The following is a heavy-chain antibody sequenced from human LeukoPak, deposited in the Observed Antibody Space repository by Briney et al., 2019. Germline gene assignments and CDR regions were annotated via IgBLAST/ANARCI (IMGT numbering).Heavy chain of an antibody. CDR2: ITWNSNNI. J-gene: IGHJ4*02. V-gene: IGHV3-9*01. CDR3: VRLWGDATIFDL. CDR1: GFTFDDSA. Sequence: PGGSLRLSCAASGFTFDDSAMHWVRQAPGKGLEWVSGITWNSNNIAYADSVKGRFTVSRDNAENSRYLQTNSLRAEDTAIYYCVRLWGDATIFDLWGQGTLVTVSS. D-gene: IGHD5-12*01.